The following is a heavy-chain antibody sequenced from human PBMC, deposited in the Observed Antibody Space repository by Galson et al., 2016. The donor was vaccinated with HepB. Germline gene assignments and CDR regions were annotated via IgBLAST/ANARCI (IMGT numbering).Heavy chain of an antibody. V-gene: IGHV1-18*01. CDR1: GHTFINHG. CDR2: ISGDNGDT. J-gene: IGHJ5*02. Sequence: SVKVSCKASGHTFINHGITWVRQAPGQGLEWMGWISGDNGDTNYAPKFQDRVVMTTDTSTKTSFMELRKLRSDDTAMYYCANDSATVTGGKFGPWGQGTLVTVSA. CDR3: ANDSATVTGGKFGP. D-gene: IGHD4-17*01.